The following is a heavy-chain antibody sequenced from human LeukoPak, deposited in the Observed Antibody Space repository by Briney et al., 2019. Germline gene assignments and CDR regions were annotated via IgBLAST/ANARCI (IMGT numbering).Heavy chain of an antibody. CDR3: ASGKMTAVRSFDY. J-gene: IGHJ4*02. D-gene: IGHD4-11*01. CDR2: IYHSGST. Sequence: KPSETLSLTCAVSGGSISSSNWWSWVRQPPGKGLEWIGEIYHSGSTNYNPSLKSRVTISVDKSKNQFPLKLSSVTAADTAVYYCASGKMTAVRSFDYWGQGTLVTVSS. CDR1: GGSISSSNW. V-gene: IGHV4-4*02.